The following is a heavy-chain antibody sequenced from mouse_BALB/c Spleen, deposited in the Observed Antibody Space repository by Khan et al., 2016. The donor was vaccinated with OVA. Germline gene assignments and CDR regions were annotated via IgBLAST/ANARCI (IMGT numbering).Heavy chain of an antibody. V-gene: IGHV1S136*01. Sequence: VQLQQSGPDLVKPGASVRMSCKASGYTFTSYVMHWLRQKPGQGLEWIGYIYPFNDDTKYNEKFKGKATLTSDKSSSTAYMELSSLTSEDSAVYYWLKNYRYDVYFDYWGQGTTLTVSS. CDR2: IYPFNDDT. CDR1: GYTFTSYV. J-gene: IGHJ2*01. D-gene: IGHD2-14*01. CDR3: LKNYRYDVYFDY.